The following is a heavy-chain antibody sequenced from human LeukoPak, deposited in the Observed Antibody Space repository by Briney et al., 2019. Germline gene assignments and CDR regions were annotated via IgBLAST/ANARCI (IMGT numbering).Heavy chain of an antibody. D-gene: IGHD1-1*01. V-gene: IGHV3-23*01. CDR1: GFTFSSYA. CDR2: ISGSGGST. J-gene: IGHJ3*02. CDR3: VKDWNDGGSDAFDI. Sequence: GGSLSLSCAVSGFTFSSYAMSWVRQAPGKGLEWVSAISGSGGSTYYADSVKGRFTISRDNSKNTLYLQMNSLRAEDTAVYHCVKDWNDGGSDAFDIWGQETKVTVSS.